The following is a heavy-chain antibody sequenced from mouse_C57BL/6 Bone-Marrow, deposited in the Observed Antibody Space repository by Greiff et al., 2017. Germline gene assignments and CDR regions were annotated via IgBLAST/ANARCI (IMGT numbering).Heavy chain of an antibody. D-gene: IGHD3-3*01. CDR1: GFNIKNTY. CDR3: AREGACYWYFDV. CDR2: IDPANGNT. Sequence: EVQLQQSVAALVRPGASVKLSSTASGFNIKNTYMPWVKQRPEPGLEWIGRIDPANGNTKYAPKFPGKATITADTSSNTAYLQLSSLTSEDTAIYYGAREGACYWYFDVWGTGTTVTVSA. V-gene: IGHV14-3*01. J-gene: IGHJ1*03.